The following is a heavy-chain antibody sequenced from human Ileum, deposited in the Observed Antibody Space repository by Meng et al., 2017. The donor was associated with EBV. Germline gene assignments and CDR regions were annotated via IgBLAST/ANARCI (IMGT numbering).Heavy chain of an antibody. CDR2: MSYTGST. D-gene: IGHD2-21*02. Sequence: QVQGRESGPGLVKPAETLSLTCSVSNGSVSSYGYYWTWIRQPPGKGLEWIGYMSYTGSTNYKSTLKSRVTISVDKSKNQFSLKLSSVTAADTAVYYCARERGGGDRGIQWGQGTLVTVSS. CDR3: ARERGGGDRGIQ. CDR1: NGSVSSYGYY. J-gene: IGHJ4*02. V-gene: IGHV4-61*08.